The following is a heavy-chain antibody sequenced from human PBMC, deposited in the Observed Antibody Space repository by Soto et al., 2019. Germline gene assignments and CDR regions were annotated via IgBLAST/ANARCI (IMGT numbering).Heavy chain of an antibody. CDR2: VNAGDGSA. CDR3: ARERDSFDY. V-gene: IGHV1-46*01. D-gene: IGHD3-22*01. CDR1: GFTFTLHY. J-gene: IGHJ4*02. Sequence: QVQLVQSGAEVTEPGASVKVSCKTSGFTFTLHYIHWVRQAPGQGLEWVGMVNAGDGSATYAREFRDNVYMTWDTSTSTVYLDLNSLKSEDTAIYYCARERDSFDYWGQGTLVSVSP.